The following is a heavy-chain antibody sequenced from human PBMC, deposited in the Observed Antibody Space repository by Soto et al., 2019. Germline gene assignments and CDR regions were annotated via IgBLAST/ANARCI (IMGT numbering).Heavy chain of an antibody. V-gene: IGHV3-9*01. CDR1: GFTFDDYA. J-gene: IGHJ4*02. D-gene: IGHD3-3*01. Sequence: EVQLVESGGGLEQPGRSLRLSCAASGFTFDDYAMHWVRQAPGKGLEWVSGISWNSGTIGYADSVKGRFTISRDNAKNSLYLQMNSLRAEDTALYYCANSIFGVLIIGAYFDSWGQGTLVNVSS. CDR3: ANSIFGVLIIGAYFDS. CDR2: ISWNSGTI.